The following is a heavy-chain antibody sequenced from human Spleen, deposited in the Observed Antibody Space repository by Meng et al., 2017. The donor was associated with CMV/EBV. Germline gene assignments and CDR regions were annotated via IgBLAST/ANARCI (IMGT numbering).Heavy chain of an antibody. CDR3: ARSVYGGNPFDY. J-gene: IGHJ4*02. Sequence: SETLSLTCTVSGGPINSSSYYWGWIRQPPGKGLEWIGNIYYSGSTYYNPSLKSRVTISVDTSKNQFSLKLRSVTAADTAVYYCARSVYGGNPFDYWGQGTLVTVSS. D-gene: IGHD4-23*01. V-gene: IGHV4-39*01. CDR1: GGPINSSSYY. CDR2: IYYSGST.